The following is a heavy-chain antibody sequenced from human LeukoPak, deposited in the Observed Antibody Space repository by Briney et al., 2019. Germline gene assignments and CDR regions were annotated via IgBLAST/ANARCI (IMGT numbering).Heavy chain of an antibody. D-gene: IGHD3-10*01. CDR3: ARTQNPYGSGSYYDY. V-gene: IGHV1-18*01. CDR2: ISAYNGNT. CDR1: GYTFTSYG. Sequence: GSVKVSCKASGYTFTSYGISWVRQAPGQGLEWMGWISAYNGNTNYAQKLQGRVTMTTDTSTSTAYMELRSLRSDDTAVYYCARTQNPYGSGSYYDYWGQGTLVTVSS. J-gene: IGHJ4*02.